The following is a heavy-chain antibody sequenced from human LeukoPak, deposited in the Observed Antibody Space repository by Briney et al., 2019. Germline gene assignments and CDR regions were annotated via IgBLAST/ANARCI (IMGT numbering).Heavy chain of an antibody. D-gene: IGHD2/OR15-2a*01. V-gene: IGHV3-30-3*01. CDR3: ARENHGNHDY. CDR2: ISYDGSNK. CDR1: GFTFNSYV. Sequence: SGGSLRLSCAASGFTFNSYVMHWVRQAPGKGLEWVAVISYDGSNKYYADSVKGRFTISRDNAKNSLFLRMNSLRVEDTAVYYCARENHGNHDYWGQGTLVTVPS. J-gene: IGHJ4*02.